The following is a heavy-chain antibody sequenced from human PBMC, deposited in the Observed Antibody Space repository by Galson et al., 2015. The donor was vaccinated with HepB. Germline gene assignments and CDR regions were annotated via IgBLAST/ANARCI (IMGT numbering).Heavy chain of an antibody. J-gene: IGHJ4*02. CDR3: ARGPAVVVTNRGNPHY. D-gene: IGHD3-22*01. V-gene: IGHV1-8*01. Sequence: SVKVSCKASGYTFTSYDINWGRQATGQGLEWMGWMNPNSGNTGYAQKFQGRVTMTRNTSISTAYMELSSLRSEDTAVYYCARGPAVVVTNRGNPHYWGPGTLVTVSS. CDR2: MNPNSGNT. CDR1: GYTFTSYD.